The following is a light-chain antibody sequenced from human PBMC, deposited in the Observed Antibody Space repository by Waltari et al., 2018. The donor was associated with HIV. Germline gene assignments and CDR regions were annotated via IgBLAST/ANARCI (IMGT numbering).Light chain of an antibody. CDR2: GAS. Sequence: EIVMPQSPATLSVSPGERAPLSCRASQSVSSNLAWYQQKPGQAPRLLIYGASTRATGIPARFSGSGSGTEFTLTISSLQSEDFAVYYCQQYNNWPPLFTFGPGTKVDIK. J-gene: IGKJ3*01. CDR3: QQYNNWPPLFT. CDR1: QSVSSN. V-gene: IGKV3-15*01.